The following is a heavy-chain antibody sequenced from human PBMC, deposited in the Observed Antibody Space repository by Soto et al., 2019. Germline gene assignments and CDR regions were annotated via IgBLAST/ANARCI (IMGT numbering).Heavy chain of an antibody. CDR2: IYPGDSDT. CDR3: AISSSTSPYGMDV. J-gene: IGHJ6*02. Sequence: GESLKISCKGSGYSFTSYWIGWVRPMPGKGLEWMGIIYPGDSDTRYSPSFQGQVTISADKSISTAYLQWSSLKASDTAMYYCAISSSTSPYGMDVWGQGTTVTVSS. V-gene: IGHV5-51*01. CDR1: GYSFTSYW. D-gene: IGHD2-2*01.